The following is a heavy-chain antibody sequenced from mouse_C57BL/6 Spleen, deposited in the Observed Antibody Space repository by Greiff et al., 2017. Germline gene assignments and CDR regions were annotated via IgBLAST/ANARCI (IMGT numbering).Heavy chain of an antibody. V-gene: IGHV3-6*01. CDR2: ISYDGST. J-gene: IGHJ2*01. Sequence: EVQVVESGPGLVKPSQSLSLTCSVTGFSITSGYYWNWLRQFPGNKLEWMGFISYDGSTTYNPSHKNRISITRDTSKYQFFLKLNSVTTEDTATYYCAREGYYGSSYKYFDYWGQGTTLTVSS. D-gene: IGHD1-1*01. CDR3: AREGYYGSSYKYFDY. CDR1: GFSITSGYY.